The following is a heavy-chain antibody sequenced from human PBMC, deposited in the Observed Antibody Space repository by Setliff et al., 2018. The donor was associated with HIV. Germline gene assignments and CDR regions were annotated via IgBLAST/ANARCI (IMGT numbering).Heavy chain of an antibody. D-gene: IGHD6-6*01. CDR2: ISSSSSYI. CDR1: GFTFKSYS. J-gene: IGHJ6*02. Sequence: GGSLRLSCEASGFTFKSYSINWVRQAPGQGLEWVSSISSSSSYIYYADSVKGRFTISRDNAKNSLYLQMNSLRAEDTAVYYCARDLIAARGRDYYYGMDVWGQGTTVTVSS. CDR3: ARDLIAARGRDYYYGMDV. V-gene: IGHV3-21*01.